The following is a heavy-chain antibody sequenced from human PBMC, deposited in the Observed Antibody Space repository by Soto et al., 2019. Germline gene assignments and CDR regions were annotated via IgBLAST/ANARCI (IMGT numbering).Heavy chain of an antibody. D-gene: IGHD2-15*01. Sequence: SETLSLTCTVSGGSISSYYWSWIRQPPGKGLEWIGYIYYSGSTNYNPSLKSRVTISVDTSKNQFSLKLSSVTAADTAVYYCARRPYGGNLDYWGQGTLFTVSS. J-gene: IGHJ4*02. V-gene: IGHV4-59*08. CDR1: GGSISSYY. CDR2: IYYSGST. CDR3: ARRPYGGNLDY.